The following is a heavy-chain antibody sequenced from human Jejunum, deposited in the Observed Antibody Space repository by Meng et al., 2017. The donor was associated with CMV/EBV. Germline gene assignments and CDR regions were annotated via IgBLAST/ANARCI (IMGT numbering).Heavy chain of an antibody. Sequence: SGFPLDSYGIHWVRQFPGKGLEWVAVLWYDGSRKYFADSVQGRFSISRDDSKNTVYLQMNRLRAEDTAVYYCARDNDGSSQYSQFDYWGQGTLVTVSS. J-gene: IGHJ4*02. CDR3: ARDNDGSSQYSQFDY. D-gene: IGHD3-22*01. V-gene: IGHV3-33*01. CDR1: GFPLDSYG. CDR2: LWYDGSRK.